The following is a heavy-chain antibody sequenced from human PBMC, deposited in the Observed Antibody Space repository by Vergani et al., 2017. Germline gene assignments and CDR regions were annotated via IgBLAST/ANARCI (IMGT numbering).Heavy chain of an antibody. V-gene: IGHV3-33*01. D-gene: IGHD5-12*01. CDR3: ARDSQVTTIHGMDV. CDR2: IWYDGSNK. Sequence: AASGFTFSSYGMHWVRQAPGKGLEGVAVIWYDGSNKYYADSVKGRFTISRDNSKNTLYLQMNSLRAEDTAVYYCARDSQVTTIHGMDVWGQGTTVTVSS. J-gene: IGHJ6*02. CDR1: GFTFSSYG.